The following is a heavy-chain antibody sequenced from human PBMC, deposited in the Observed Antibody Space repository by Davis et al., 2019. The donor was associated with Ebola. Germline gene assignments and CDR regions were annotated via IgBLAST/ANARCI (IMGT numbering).Heavy chain of an antibody. V-gene: IGHV3-7*04. CDR1: GFTFSSYW. D-gene: IGHD2-15*01. CDR3: ARGFCSGGSCNRAPEY. Sequence: GESLKISCAASGFTFSSYWMTWVRQAPGKGLEWVANIKQDGSETNYVDSVKGRFTISRDNAKNSMYLQMNSLRADDTAVYFCARGFCSGGSCNRAPEYWGQGTLVTVSS. J-gene: IGHJ4*02. CDR2: IKQDGSET.